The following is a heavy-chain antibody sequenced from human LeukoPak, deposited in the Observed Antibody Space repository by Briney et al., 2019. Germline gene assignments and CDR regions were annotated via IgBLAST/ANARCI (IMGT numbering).Heavy chain of an antibody. CDR2: FDPEDGET. V-gene: IGHV1-24*01. CDR1: GYTLTELS. Sequence: ASVKVSCTVSGYTLTELSMHWVRQAPGKGLEWMGVFDPEDGETIYAQKFQGRVTMTEDTSTDTAYMELSSLRSEDTAVYYCATAINVYCTNGVCYNYYGMDVWGQGTTVTASS. J-gene: IGHJ6*02. D-gene: IGHD2-8*01. CDR3: ATAINVYCTNGVCYNYYGMDV.